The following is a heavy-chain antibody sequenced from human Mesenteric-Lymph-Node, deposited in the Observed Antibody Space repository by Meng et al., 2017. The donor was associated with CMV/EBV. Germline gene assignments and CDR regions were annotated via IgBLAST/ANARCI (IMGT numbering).Heavy chain of an antibody. V-gene: IGHV1-2*02. CDR2: INPNSGDT. D-gene: IGHD3-3*01. Sequence: ASVKVSCKASGYAFSDFYIHWVRQAPGRGLEWMGWINPNSGDTNCTQNFQGRVTMTRDTSISTVYIDLSRLRSDDTAVYYCARVKDFWSGSDYWGQGALVTVSS. CDR3: ARVKDFWSGSDY. CDR1: GYAFSDFY. J-gene: IGHJ4*02.